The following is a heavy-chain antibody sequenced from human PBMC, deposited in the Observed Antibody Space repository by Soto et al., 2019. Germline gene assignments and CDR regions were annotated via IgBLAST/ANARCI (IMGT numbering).Heavy chain of an antibody. V-gene: IGHV3-30*18. CDR3: AKSRPGYSTSWPHEY. J-gene: IGHJ4*02. Sequence: QVQLVESGGGVVQPGRSLRLSCAASGLTFSSYGMHWVRQAPGKGLEWVAVISYDGSNRYYADSVKGRFTISRENSKNTLYLQMNSLRSEDTVVYYCAKSRPGYSTSWPHEYWGQGTLVTVSS. CDR1: GLTFSSYG. D-gene: IGHD6-13*01. CDR2: ISYDGSNR.